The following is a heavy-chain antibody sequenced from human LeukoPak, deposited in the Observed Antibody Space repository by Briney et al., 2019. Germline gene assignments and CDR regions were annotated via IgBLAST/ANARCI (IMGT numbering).Heavy chain of an antibody. CDR1: GFTFDDYA. V-gene: IGHV3-9*01. CDR3: AKDKSDYSYFDY. CDR2: ISWNSGSI. D-gene: IGHD4-17*01. Sequence: GGSLRLSCAASGFTFDDYAMHWVRHAPGKGVEWVSGISWNSGSIGYADSVKGRFTISRDNAKNSLYLQMNSLRAEDTALYYCAKDKSDYSYFDYWGQGTLVTVSS. J-gene: IGHJ4*02.